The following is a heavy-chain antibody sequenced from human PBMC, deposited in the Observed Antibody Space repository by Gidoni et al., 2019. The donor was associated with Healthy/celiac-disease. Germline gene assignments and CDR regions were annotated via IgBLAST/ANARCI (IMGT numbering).Heavy chain of an antibody. Sequence: EVQLVESGGGLVQPGRSLRLSCTASGFTFGDYAMSWFRQAPGKGLEWVGFIRSKAYGGTTEYAASVKGRFTISRDDSKSIAYLQMNSLKTEDTAVYYCTRGTYCTNGVCYKYFQHWGQGTLVTVSS. V-gene: IGHV3-49*03. CDR3: TRGTYCTNGVCYKYFQH. D-gene: IGHD2-8*01. J-gene: IGHJ1*01. CDR1: GFTFGDYA. CDR2: IRSKAYGGTT.